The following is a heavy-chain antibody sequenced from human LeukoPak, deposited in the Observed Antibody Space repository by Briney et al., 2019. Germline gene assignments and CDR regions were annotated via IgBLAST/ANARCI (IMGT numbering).Heavy chain of an antibody. V-gene: IGHV1-3*01. CDR3: AKDLGFMEWLPTERDMDV. CDR1: GYDFTSYA. CDR2: INAGNGNT. D-gene: IGHD3-3*01. Sequence: ASVKVSCKASGYDFTSYAMHWVRQAPGQRLEWMGWINAGNGNTKYSQKFQDRVTVTRDTSTSTAYMELSSLRSEDTAVYYCAKDLGFMEWLPTERDMDVWGKGTTVTVSS. J-gene: IGHJ6*03.